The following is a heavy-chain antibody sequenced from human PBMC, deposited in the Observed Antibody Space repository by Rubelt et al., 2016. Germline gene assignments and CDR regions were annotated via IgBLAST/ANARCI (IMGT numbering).Heavy chain of an antibody. CDR2: IYSSGST. J-gene: IGHJ4*02. V-gene: IGHV4-61*08. CDR3: ARGSGWYLVGY. D-gene: IGHD6-13*01. Sequence: QVQLQESGPGLVKPSQTLSLTCTVSGGSISSGGYYWSWIRQHPGKGLEWVGYIYSSGSTNYNPSLPSRVTISVDTSKNPFALKWSAVTAADVALYYCARGSGWYLVGYWGQGTLVTVSS. CDR1: GGSISSGGYY.